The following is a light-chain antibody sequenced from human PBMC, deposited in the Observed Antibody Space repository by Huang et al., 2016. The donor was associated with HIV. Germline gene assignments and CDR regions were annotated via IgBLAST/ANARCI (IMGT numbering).Light chain of an antibody. V-gene: IGKV1-33*01. CDR3: QQYDKLPYT. Sequence: DIQMTQSPSSLSASVGDRVTITCQASQDISNFLNWYQQKPGKAPKLLIYDASSLQTGVPSRFSGSGSGTDFSLTISSLQPEDIAAYHCQQYDKLPYTFGQGTKLEIK. CDR2: DAS. J-gene: IGKJ2*01. CDR1: QDISNF.